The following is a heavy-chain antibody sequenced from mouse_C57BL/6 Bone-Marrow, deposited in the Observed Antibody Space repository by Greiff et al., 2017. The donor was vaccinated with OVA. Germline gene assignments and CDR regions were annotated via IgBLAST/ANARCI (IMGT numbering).Heavy chain of an antibody. CDR3: ARDYGSSYYAMDY. V-gene: IGHV1-81*01. CDR1: GYTFTSYG. Sequence: LVESGAELARPGASVELSCKASGYTFTSYGISWVKQRTGQGLEWIGEIYPRSGNTYYNEKFKGKATLTADKSSSTAYMELRSLTSEDSAVYFCARDYGSSYYAMDYWGQGTSVTVSS. CDR2: IYPRSGNT. D-gene: IGHD1-1*01. J-gene: IGHJ4*01.